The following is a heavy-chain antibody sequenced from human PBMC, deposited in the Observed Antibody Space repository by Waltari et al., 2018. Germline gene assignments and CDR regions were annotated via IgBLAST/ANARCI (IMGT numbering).Heavy chain of an antibody. D-gene: IGHD3-10*01. J-gene: IGHJ4*02. CDR1: GHTFTHYY. V-gene: IGHV1-2*02. CDR2: INPNNGNT. Sequence: QVQLVQSGAEVKRPGASVVVSCKTSGHTFTHYYNHWVRQAPGRGLESMGWINPNNGNTKLIERFQGRVTLTGDTSTSTVYMQLSSLTSDDTAIYFCARGFGVLPGYWGQGTLVTVSS. CDR3: ARGFGVLPGY.